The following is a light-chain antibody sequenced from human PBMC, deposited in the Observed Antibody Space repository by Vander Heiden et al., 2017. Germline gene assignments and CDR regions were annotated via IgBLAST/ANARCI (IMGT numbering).Light chain of an antibody. V-gene: IGLV1-40*01. CDR2: GNS. CDR1: SSNIGAGYD. J-gene: IGLJ2*01. Sequence: QSVLTQPPSVSGAPGQRVNISCPGSSSNIGAGYDVHWYQQLPGTAPKLLIYGNSNRPSGVPDRFSGSKSGTSASLAIAGLQAEDEADYYCQSYDSSLSVVFGGGTKLTVL. CDR3: QSYDSSLSVV.